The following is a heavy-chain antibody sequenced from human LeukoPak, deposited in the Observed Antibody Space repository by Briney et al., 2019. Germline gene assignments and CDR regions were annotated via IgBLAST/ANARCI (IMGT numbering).Heavy chain of an antibody. CDR2: ISSSSSYI. CDR1: GFTFCSYS. Sequence: PGGSLRLSCAASGFTFCSYSMNWVRQAPGKGLEWVSSISSSSSYIYYADSVKGRFTISRDNAKNSLYLQMNSLRAEDTAVYYCARDFSGSYYQFDYWGQGTLVTVSS. D-gene: IGHD1-26*01. V-gene: IGHV3-21*01. J-gene: IGHJ4*02. CDR3: ARDFSGSYYQFDY.